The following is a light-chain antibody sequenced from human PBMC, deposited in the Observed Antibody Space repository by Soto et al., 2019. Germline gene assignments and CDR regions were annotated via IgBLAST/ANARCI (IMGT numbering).Light chain of an antibody. CDR3: SSYAGSSTYV. Sequence: QSVLTQPASVSGSPGQSITISCTGTSRDVGGYNYVSWHQQHPGKAPKVIITEVSNRPSGVSNRFSGSKSGNTASLTISGLQAEDEADYYCSSYAGSSTYVFGTGTKVTVL. CDR1: SRDVGGYNY. V-gene: IGLV2-14*01. J-gene: IGLJ1*01. CDR2: EVS.